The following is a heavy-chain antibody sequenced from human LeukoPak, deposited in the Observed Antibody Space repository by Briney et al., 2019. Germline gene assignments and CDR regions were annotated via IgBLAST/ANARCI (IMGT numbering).Heavy chain of an antibody. D-gene: IGHD4-17*01. CDR1: GYSISSGYY. CDR2: INHSGST. CDR3: ARVDYGDYSKDFDY. Sequence: PSETLSLTCTVSGYSISSGYYWGWIRQPPGKGLEWIGEINHSGSTNYNPSLKSRVTMSVDTSKNQFSLKVNSMTAADTAVYYCARVDYGDYSKDFDYWGQGTLVTVSS. V-gene: IGHV4-38-2*02. J-gene: IGHJ4*02.